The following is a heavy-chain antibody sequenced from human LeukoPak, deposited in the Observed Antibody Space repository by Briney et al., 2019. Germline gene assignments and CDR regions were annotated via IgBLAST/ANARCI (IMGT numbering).Heavy chain of an antibody. J-gene: IGHJ4*02. CDR1: GFTFSSYA. CDR3: AKLGGYCSSTSCSDY. Sequence: GGSLRLSCAASGFTFSSYAMSWVRQAPGKGLEWVSAISGSGGSTYYADSVKGRFTISRDNSKNTLYLQMTSLRAEDTAVYYCAKLGGYCSSTSCSDYWGQGTLVTVSS. D-gene: IGHD2-2*03. CDR2: ISGSGGST. V-gene: IGHV3-23*01.